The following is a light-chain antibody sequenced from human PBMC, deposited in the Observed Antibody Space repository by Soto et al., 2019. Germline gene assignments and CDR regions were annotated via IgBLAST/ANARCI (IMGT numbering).Light chain of an antibody. V-gene: IGKV1-5*03. CDR3: QQYNSYSRT. Sequence: DIQMTQSPSTLSASVGDRVTITCRASQSISSWLAWYQQKPGKAPKLLIYKASSLESGVPSRFSGSGSGTEFTLTIISLQTDDFATYYCQQYNSYSRTFGQGTKV. CDR1: QSISSW. CDR2: KAS. J-gene: IGKJ1*01.